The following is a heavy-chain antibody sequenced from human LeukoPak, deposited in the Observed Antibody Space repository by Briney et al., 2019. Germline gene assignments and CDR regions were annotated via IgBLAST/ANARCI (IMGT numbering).Heavy chain of an antibody. V-gene: IGHV3-7*01. D-gene: IGHD2-15*01. J-gene: IGHJ6*02. Sequence: AGSLRLSCAASGFTFSYYWMSWVRQAPGKGLEWVANIKQGGSEKYSVDSVKGRFTISRDNAKNSLYLQMNSLRVEDTAVYYCARDLGSGMDVWGQGTTVIVSS. CDR2: IKQGGSEK. CDR1: GFTFSYYW. CDR3: ARDLGSGMDV.